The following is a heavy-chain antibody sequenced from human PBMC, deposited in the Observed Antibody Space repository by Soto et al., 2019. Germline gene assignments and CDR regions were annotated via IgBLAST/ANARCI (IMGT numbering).Heavy chain of an antibody. CDR3: ARGTTTSAFSAMDV. CDR2: ISYDGDNK. V-gene: IGHV3-30-3*01. CDR1: GFTFSYHA. J-gene: IGHJ6*02. Sequence: QVQLMESGGGVVQPGRSLRLSCAASGFTFSYHALNWVRQAPGKGLEWVAVISYDGDNKYIAESVKGRFTISRDNSKNTVSLQMNSLRAEDTAMYICARGTTTSAFSAMDVWGQGTTVTVSS. D-gene: IGHD1-1*01.